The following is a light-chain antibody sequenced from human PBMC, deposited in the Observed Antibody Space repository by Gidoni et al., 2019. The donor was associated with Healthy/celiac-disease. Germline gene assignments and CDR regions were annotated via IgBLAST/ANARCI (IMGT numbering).Light chain of an antibody. CDR2: SAT. J-gene: IGKJ1*01. Sequence: EIVLTQSPGTLSLFPGERAVLSCRASQTVGRSYIAWYQKKVGQPPRLLFYSATDRATGVPDRFIGSGSGTDFTLTISRLDPEDFGVYYCQQFGVSPWTFGQGTKVDIK. V-gene: IGKV3-20*01. CDR3: QQFGVSPWT. CDR1: QTVGRSY.